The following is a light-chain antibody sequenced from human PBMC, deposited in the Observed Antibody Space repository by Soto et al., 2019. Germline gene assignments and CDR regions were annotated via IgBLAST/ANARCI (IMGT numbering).Light chain of an antibody. Sequence: DIQMTQSPSSLSASVGDRVTITCRASQSISSYLNWYQQKPGKAPKLLIYAASSLQSGVPSRFSGSGSGTDFTLTISSLPPEDFATYYCQQSYSTPGWTFGQGTKVEIK. CDR3: QQSYSTPGWT. V-gene: IGKV1-39*01. CDR2: AAS. J-gene: IGKJ1*01. CDR1: QSISSY.